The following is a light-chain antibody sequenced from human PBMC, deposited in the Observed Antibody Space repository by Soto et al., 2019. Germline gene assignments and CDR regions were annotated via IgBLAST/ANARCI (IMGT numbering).Light chain of an antibody. CDR1: NVGSKV. Sequence: SYELTQPPSVSVAPGQTATISCGGNNVGSKVVHWYQQKPGQAPVLVVYDDTYRPSGIPERFSGSNSGNTATLTISRVEAGDEADYYCQVWHFGSYRVFGGGTKLTVL. CDR3: QVWHFGSYRV. V-gene: IGLV3-21*02. J-gene: IGLJ3*02. CDR2: DDT.